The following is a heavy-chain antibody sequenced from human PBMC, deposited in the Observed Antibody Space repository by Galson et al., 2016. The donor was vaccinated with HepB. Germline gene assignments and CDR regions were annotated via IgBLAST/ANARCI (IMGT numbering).Heavy chain of an antibody. CDR1: GGSISNSSYY. Sequence: SETLSLTCTVSGGSISNSSYYWGWIRQPPGKGLEWIGSIYYSGTTYYNPSLKSRVTISVDTSKNQFSLKLSSVTAADTAVYYCVRQFTIFGVLNPPRFDYWGQGTLVTVSS. J-gene: IGHJ4*02. D-gene: IGHD3-3*01. V-gene: IGHV4-39*01. CDR3: VRQFTIFGVLNPPRFDY. CDR2: IYYSGTT.